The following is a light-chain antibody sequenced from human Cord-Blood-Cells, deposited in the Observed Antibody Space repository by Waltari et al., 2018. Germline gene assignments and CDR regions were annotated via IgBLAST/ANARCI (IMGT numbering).Light chain of an antibody. CDR1: SSDVGGYNL. V-gene: IGLV2-23*01. J-gene: IGLJ3*02. CDR3: CSYAGSSTWV. Sequence: QSALTQPASVSGSPGQSITISCTATSSDVGGYNLVSWYQQHPGKAPKLMIYEGSKRPSGVSNRFSGSKSGNTASLTISGLQAEDEADYSCCSYAGSSTWVFGGGTRLTVL. CDR2: EGS.